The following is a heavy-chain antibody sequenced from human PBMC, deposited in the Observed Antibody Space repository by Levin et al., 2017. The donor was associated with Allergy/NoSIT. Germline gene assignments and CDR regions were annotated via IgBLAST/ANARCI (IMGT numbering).Heavy chain of an antibody. J-gene: IGHJ3*02. CDR3: ARLRRSALRNDAFEI. V-gene: IGHV5-51*01. Sequence: PGESLKISCQASGYTFTSYWIGWVRQMPGKGLEWMGIIYPSDSDTRYSPSFRGQVTMSVDKSISTAYLQWSSLKASDTATFYCARLRRSALRNDAFEIWGQGTMVTFSS. CDR2: IYPSDSDT. CDR1: GYTFTSYW. D-gene: IGHD1-14*01.